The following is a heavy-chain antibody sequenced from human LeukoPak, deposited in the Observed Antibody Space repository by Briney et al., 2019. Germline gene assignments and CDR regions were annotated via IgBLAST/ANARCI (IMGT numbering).Heavy chain of an antibody. CDR2: IYHSEST. V-gene: IGHV4-4*02. CDR3: ARASHWNQLHYFDY. D-gene: IGHD1-1*01. Sequence: SGTLSLTCAVSGGSVSSSNWWSWVRQPAGKGLEWIGEIYHSESTNYNPSLKSRVTISIDKSRNQFSLNLSSVTAADTAVYYCARASHWNQLHYFDYWGQGTLVTVSS. J-gene: IGHJ4*02. CDR1: GGSVSSSNW.